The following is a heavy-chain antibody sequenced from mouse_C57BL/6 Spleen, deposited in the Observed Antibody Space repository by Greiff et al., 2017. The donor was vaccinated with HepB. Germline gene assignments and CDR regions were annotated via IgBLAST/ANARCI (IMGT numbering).Heavy chain of an antibody. J-gene: IGHJ4*01. CDR3: ARRHGSSYRSAMDY. D-gene: IGHD1-1*01. Sequence: QVQLQQSGPELVKPGASVKISCKASGYAFSSSWMNWVKQRPGKGLEWIGRIYPGDGDTNYNGKFKGKATLTADKSSSTAYMQLSSLTSEDSAVYFCARRHGSSYRSAMDYWGQGTSVTVSS. V-gene: IGHV1-82*01. CDR1: GYAFSSSW. CDR2: IYPGDGDT.